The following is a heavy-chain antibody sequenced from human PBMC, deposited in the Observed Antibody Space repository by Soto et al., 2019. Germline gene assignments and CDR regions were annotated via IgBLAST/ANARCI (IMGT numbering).Heavy chain of an antibody. V-gene: IGHV3-21*01. CDR1: GFTFSSYT. J-gene: IGHJ6*02. CDR3: ARDSVRDYLYYYYGMDV. D-gene: IGHD4-17*01. CDR2: IGTSSSYI. Sequence: GGSLRLSCAASGFTFSSYTMNWVRQAPGRGLEWVSSIGTSSSYIYYADSVKGQFTISRDNAKNSLFLQMNSLRADDTAVYYCARDSVRDYLYYYYGMDVWGQGTTVTVSS.